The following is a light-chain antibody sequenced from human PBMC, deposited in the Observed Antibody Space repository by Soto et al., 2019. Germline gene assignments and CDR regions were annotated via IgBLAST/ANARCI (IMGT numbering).Light chain of an antibody. CDR2: NNN. V-gene: IGLV1-44*01. J-gene: IGLJ2*01. CDR3: AAWDDSLNGVV. Sequence: QSVLTQAPSASGTPGQRFTISCSGSSSNIGSDSVNWYQQLPGTAPKLLIYNNNQRPSGVPDRFSGSKSGTSASLAISGLQSEDEADYYCAAWDDSLNGVVFGGGTQLTVL. CDR1: SSNIGSDS.